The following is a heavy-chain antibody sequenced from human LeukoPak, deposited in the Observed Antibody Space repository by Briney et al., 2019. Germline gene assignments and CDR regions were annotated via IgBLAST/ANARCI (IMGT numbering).Heavy chain of an antibody. D-gene: IGHD6-13*01. V-gene: IGHV3-9*01. CDR1: GFTFDDYA. CDR3: AKDIGLGIAAAGLDY. Sequence: GGSLRLSCAASGFTFDDYAMHWVRQAPGKGLEWVSGISWNSGSIGYADSVKGRFTISRDNAKNSLYLQMNSLRAEDTALYYCAKDIGLGIAAAGLDYWGQGTLVTVSS. J-gene: IGHJ4*02. CDR2: ISWNSGSI.